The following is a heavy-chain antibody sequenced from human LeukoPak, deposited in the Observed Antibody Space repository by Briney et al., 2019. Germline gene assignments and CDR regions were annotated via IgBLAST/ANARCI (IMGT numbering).Heavy chain of an antibody. D-gene: IGHD5-24*01. V-gene: IGHV4-39*01. J-gene: IGHJ4*02. CDR1: GGSISSSSYY. CDR3: ATQGKDVEMATIY. Sequence: PSETLSLTCTVSGGSISSSSYYWGWIRQPPGKGLEWIGSIYYSGTTYYNTSLESRVTISVDTSQSQFSLKLSSVTAADTAVYYCATQGKDVEMATIYWGQGTLVTVSS. CDR2: IYYSGTT.